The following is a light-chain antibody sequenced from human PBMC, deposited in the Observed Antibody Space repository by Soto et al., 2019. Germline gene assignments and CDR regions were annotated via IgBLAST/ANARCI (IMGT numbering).Light chain of an antibody. V-gene: IGKV3-20*01. CDR1: QSVSSY. Sequence: VWTQSPGTLSLSVGERVTLSCRASQSVSSYLAWYQQTPGQAPRLLIYDTSNRATGTPDRFSGSGSGTDFTLTISRLEPEDFTVYYCQQYGSSPLTFGGGTTVEIK. CDR2: DTS. J-gene: IGKJ4*01. CDR3: QQYGSSPLT.